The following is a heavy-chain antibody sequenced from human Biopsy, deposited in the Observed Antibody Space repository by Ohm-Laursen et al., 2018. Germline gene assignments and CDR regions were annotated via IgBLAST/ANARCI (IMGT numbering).Heavy chain of an antibody. J-gene: IGHJ4*02. CDR2: INPSGGDT. D-gene: IGHD5-24*01. CDR3: ARTDDFNFDFDF. V-gene: IGHV1-46*01. CDR1: GYTFTNYY. Sequence: ASVKVSCKASGYTFTNYYMHWVRQAPGQGLEWMGIINPSGGDTTYAQNFQGRLIMTRDTSTSTVYMELSSLTSEDTAVYSCARTDDFNFDFDFWGQGALVTVSS.